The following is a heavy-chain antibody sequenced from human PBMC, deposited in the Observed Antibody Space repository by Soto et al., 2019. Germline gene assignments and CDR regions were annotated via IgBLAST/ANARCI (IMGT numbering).Heavy chain of an antibody. CDR3: ARGNVNGDYFDY. Sequence: PSETLCLTCAVYVGSFSVYYWSWIRQPPGKGLEWIGEINHSGSNNYNPSLKSRVTISVDTSKNQLSLKLSSVTAADTAVYYCARGNVNGDYFDYWGQGTMVTVSS. D-gene: IGHD4-17*01. V-gene: IGHV4-34*01. CDR2: INHSGSN. J-gene: IGHJ4*02. CDR1: VGSFSVYY.